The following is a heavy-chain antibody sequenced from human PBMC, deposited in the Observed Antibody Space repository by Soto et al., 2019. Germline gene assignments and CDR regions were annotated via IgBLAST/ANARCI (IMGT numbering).Heavy chain of an antibody. V-gene: IGHV1-69*13. D-gene: IGHD2-2*02. CDR2: IIPIFGKA. Sequence: SVKVSCKASGGTFSSYAISWVRQAPGQGLEWMGGIIPIFGKANYAQKVQGRVTITADESTSTAYMELSSLRSEDTAVYYCARDRGYCSSTSCSTRYYYYGMDVWGQGTTVTVSS. J-gene: IGHJ6*02. CDR1: GGTFSSYA. CDR3: ARDRGYCSSTSCSTRYYYYGMDV.